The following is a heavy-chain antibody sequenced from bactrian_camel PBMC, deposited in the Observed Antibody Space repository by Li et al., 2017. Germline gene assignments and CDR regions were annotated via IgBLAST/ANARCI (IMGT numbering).Heavy chain of an antibody. CDR1: GFSWRKNC. Sequence: DVQLVESGGGSVQVGGSLRLSCVGSGFSWRKNCMGWFRQAPGKEHEGVVVLYTGGGSEYYADSVKGRFIISQDSAKNTVYLQMNTLKPEDTAMYYCAAQMLEGGCSEVYGMDAWGKGTQVTVS. D-gene: IGHD1*01. V-gene: IGHV3S40*01. J-gene: IGHJ7*01. CDR2: LYTGGGSE.